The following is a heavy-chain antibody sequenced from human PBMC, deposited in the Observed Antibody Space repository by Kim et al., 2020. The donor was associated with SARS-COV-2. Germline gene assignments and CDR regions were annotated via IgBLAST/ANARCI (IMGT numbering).Heavy chain of an antibody. D-gene: IGHD6-19*01. CDR2: ITKYDSRT. CDR3: AKDHPASGWPTFEY. V-gene: IGHV3-23*05. J-gene: IGHJ4*02. Sequence: GGSLRLSCVASGFNSNNYAMSWVRQAPGKGLEWVSAITKYDSRTYYADSVKGRFTISRDIPENTVYQQMNSLIAEDTALYYCAKDHPASGWPTFEYWGRGTLVTVSS. CDR1: GFNSNNYA.